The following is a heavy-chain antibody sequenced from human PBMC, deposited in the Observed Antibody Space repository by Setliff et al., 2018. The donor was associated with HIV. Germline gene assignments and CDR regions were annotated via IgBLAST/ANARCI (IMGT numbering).Heavy chain of an antibody. D-gene: IGHD2-21*01. J-gene: IGHJ6*02. CDR2: IIPIFGTA. Sequence: ASVKVSCKASGGTFSNYALSWVRQAPGQGLEWVGGIIPIFGTANYGQKFQGRVTITADESTSTAYMELSSLRSEDTAVYYCAKSHSSHYSGMDFWGQGTTVTVSS. V-gene: IGHV1-69*13. CDR3: AKSHSSHYSGMDF. CDR1: GGTFSNYA.